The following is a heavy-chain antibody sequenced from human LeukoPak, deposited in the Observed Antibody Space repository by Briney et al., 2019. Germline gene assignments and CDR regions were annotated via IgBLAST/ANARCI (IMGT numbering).Heavy chain of an antibody. CDR1: GFTFSSYA. CDR3: AKPGLALRYYFDY. J-gene: IGHJ4*02. CDR2: ISGSGGST. D-gene: IGHD3/OR15-3a*01. Sequence: GGSLRLSCAASGFTFSSYAMSWARQAPGKGLEWVSAISGSGGSTYYADSVKGRFTISRDNSKNTLYLQMNSLRAEDTAVYYCAKPGLALRYYFDYWGQGTLVTVSS. V-gene: IGHV3-23*01.